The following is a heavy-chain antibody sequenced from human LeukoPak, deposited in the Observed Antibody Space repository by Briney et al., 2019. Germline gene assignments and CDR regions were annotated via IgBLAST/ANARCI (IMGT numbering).Heavy chain of an antibody. D-gene: IGHD5-18*01. CDR1: VFTFDDYA. J-gene: IGHJ6*02. Sequence: SGGPLRLSCAASVFTFDDYAMQWVREARGRGVEWVTDNSWNSGSIGYADSVKGRFTISRDNAKNSLYLQMNGLRAEDTALYYCAKGAAMVYYYYGMDVWGQGTTVTVSS. CDR3: AKGAAMVYYYYGMDV. V-gene: IGHV3-9*01. CDR2: NSWNSGSI.